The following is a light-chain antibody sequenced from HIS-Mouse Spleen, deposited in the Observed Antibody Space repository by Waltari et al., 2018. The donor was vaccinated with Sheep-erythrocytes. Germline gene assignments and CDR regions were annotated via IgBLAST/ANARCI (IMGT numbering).Light chain of an antibody. Sequence: QSALTQPASVSGSPGQSIPISCTGTSSDVGRYNLLHWYPQHPGKAPKLRMYEGSKRPSGVSNRFSGSKSGNTASLTISGLQAEDEADYYCCSYAGSSTPWVFGGGTKLTVL. CDR3: CSYAGSSTPWV. J-gene: IGLJ3*02. V-gene: IGLV2-23*01. CDR1: SSDVGRYNL. CDR2: EGS.